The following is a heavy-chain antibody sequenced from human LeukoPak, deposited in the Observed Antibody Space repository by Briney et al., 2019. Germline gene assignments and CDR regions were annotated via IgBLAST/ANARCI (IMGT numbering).Heavy chain of an antibody. D-gene: IGHD3-3*01. CDR1: GGSFRGYF. Sequence: SETLSLTCGVSGGSFRGYFWSWIRQTPGKGLEWIGEINHGGGNNYNPSLKSRVTMSLGTSENQFSLNMTSVTAADTAMYFCARWRGRGWFDPWGQGTLVTVYS. J-gene: IGHJ5*02. CDR2: INHGGGN. V-gene: IGHV4-34*01. CDR3: ARWRGRGWFDP.